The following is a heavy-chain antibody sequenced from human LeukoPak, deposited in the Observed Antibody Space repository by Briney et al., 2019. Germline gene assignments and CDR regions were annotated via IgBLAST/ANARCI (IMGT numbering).Heavy chain of an antibody. CDR1: GYIFSSYW. CDR3: ARSLYGVNTWFDY. J-gene: IGHJ4*02. D-gene: IGHD4/OR15-4a*01. V-gene: IGHV5-51*01. CDR2: IYAGDSDT. Sequence: GESLKISCKGSGYIFSSYWIGWVRQMPGKGLEWMGIIYAGDSDTRYSPSFQGQVTFSADESINTAYLQWSGLKASDTAMYYCARSLYGVNTWFDYWGQGTLVTVSS.